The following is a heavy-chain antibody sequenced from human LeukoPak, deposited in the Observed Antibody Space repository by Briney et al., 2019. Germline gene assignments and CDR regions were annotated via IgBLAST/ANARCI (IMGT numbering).Heavy chain of an antibody. J-gene: IGHJ4*02. D-gene: IGHD2-21*02. Sequence: GGSLRLSCAASGFTVSSNYMSWVRQAPGKGLEWVPVIYSGGSTYYADSVEGRFTISRDNSKNTLYLQMNSLRAEDTAVYYCARDFYCGGDCYYFDYWGQGTLVTVSS. CDR2: IYSGGST. CDR3: ARDFYCGGDCYYFDY. V-gene: IGHV3-66*02. CDR1: GFTVSSNY.